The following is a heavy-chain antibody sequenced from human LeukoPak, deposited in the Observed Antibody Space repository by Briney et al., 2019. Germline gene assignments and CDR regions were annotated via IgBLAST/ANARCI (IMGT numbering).Heavy chain of an antibody. J-gene: IGHJ4*02. D-gene: IGHD1-26*01. CDR1: GGSISSYY. CDR2: IYYSGST. V-gene: IGHV4-59*08. CDR3: ARLRVSGSYLYYFDY. Sequence: ASETLSLTCTVPGGSISSYYWSWIRQPPGKGLEWIGYIYYSGSTNYNPSLKSRVTISVDTSKNQFSLKLSSVTAADTAVYYCARLRVSGSYLYYFDYWGQGTLVTVSS.